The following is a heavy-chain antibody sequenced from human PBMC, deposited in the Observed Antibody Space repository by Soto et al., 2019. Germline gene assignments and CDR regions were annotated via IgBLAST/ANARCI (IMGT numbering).Heavy chain of an antibody. CDR2: IIPIFGTA. D-gene: IGHD6-13*01. J-gene: IGHJ3*02. Sequence: SVKVSCKASGGTFSSYAISWVRQAPGQGLEWMGGIIPIFGTANYAQKFQGRVTITADKSTSTAYMELSSLRSDDTAVYYCARSITVAGTHRAFDIWGQGTMVTVSS. V-gene: IGHV1-69*06. CDR3: ARSITVAGTHRAFDI. CDR1: GGTFSSYA.